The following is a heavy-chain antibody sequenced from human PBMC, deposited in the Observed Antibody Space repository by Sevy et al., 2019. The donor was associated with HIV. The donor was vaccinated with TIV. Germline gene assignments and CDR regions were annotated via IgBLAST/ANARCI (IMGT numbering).Heavy chain of an antibody. D-gene: IGHD3-16*02. Sequence: GGSLRLSCAASGLTFSTYGMHWVRQAPGKGLEWVAVISYDGNIQYYADSVKGGFTISRDNSKNTLYLQMNSRKTEDTAVYYGVKDQGSDRYLPGGSWGQGTLVTVSS. CDR1: GLTFSTYG. J-gene: IGHJ5*02. V-gene: IGHV3-30*18. CDR3: VKDQGSDRYLPGGS. CDR2: ISYDGNIQ.